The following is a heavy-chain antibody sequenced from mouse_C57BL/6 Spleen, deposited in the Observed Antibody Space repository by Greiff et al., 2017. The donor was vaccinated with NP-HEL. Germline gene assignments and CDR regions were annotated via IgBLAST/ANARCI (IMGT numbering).Heavy chain of an antibody. D-gene: IGHD2-3*01. CDR1: GYTFTDYE. Sequence: LQESGAELVRPGASVTLSCKASGYTFTDYEMHWVKQTPVHGLEWIGAIDPETGGTAYNQKFKGKAILTADKSSSTAYMELRSQTSEDSAVYYCTRVDGYYDYYAMDYWGQGTSVTVSS. V-gene: IGHV1-15*01. J-gene: IGHJ4*01. CDR2: IDPETGGT. CDR3: TRVDGYYDYYAMDY.